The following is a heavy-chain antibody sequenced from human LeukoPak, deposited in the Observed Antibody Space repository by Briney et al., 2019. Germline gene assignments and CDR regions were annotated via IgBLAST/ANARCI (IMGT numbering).Heavy chain of an antibody. D-gene: IGHD2-15*01. Sequence: ASVKVSCKASGYTLTSYGISWVRQAPGQGLEWMGWISAYNGNTNYAQKLQGRVTMTTDTSTSTAYMELRSLRSDDTAVYYCARGGSGINYYYGMDVWGQGTTVTVSS. CDR1: GYTLTSYG. V-gene: IGHV1-18*01. J-gene: IGHJ6*02. CDR3: ARGGSGINYYYGMDV. CDR2: ISAYNGNT.